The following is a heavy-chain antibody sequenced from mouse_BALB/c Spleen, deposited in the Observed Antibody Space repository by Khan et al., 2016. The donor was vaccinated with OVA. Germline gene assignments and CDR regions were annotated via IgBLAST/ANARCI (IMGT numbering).Heavy chain of an antibody. CDR3: LRDGAYHRTDGWFAY. CDR2: INPSNGYT. V-gene: IGHV1-4*01. CDR1: GYTFTSYT. Sequence: VQLQQSGAELARPGASVKMSCKASGYTFTSYTIHWIKKRPGQGLEWIGYINPSNGYTNYNQKLKDKAKLTTDKSSTTAYLQQSSLKSDDSAVYNCLRDGAYHRTDGWFAYWGQGTLVTVSA. D-gene: IGHD2-14*01. J-gene: IGHJ3*01.